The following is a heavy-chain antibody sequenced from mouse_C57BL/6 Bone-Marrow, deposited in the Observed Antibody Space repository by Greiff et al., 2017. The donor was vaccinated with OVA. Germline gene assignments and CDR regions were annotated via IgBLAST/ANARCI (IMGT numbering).Heavy chain of an antibody. CDR1: GYTFTSYW. CDR2: IDPSDSYT. V-gene: IGHV1-59*01. Sequence: VQLQQPGAELVRPGPSVKLSCKASGYTFTSYWMHWVKQRPGQGLEWIGVIDPSDSYTNYNQKFKGKATLTVDTSSSTAYMQLSSLTSEDSAVYYCARPSTMVTNYFDYWGQGTTLTVSS. J-gene: IGHJ2*01. D-gene: IGHD2-2*01. CDR3: ARPSTMVTNYFDY.